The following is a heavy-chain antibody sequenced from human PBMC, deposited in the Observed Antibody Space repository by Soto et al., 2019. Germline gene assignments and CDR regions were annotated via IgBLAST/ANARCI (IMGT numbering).Heavy chain of an antibody. Sequence: QVQLVQSGAEIKKPGASVKVSCEVSGYSFSDYGFSWVRQAPGQGLEWLGWTSPYNGKAFYVKNFQDRLTMTTATSTNTVYMDLSRLTSDDTAVYYCARSKGYSNNTLYYFDYWGQGTLVTVSS. D-gene: IGHD2-15*01. CDR1: GYSFSDYG. J-gene: IGHJ4*02. CDR2: TSPYNGKA. V-gene: IGHV1-18*01. CDR3: ARSKGYSNNTLYYFDY.